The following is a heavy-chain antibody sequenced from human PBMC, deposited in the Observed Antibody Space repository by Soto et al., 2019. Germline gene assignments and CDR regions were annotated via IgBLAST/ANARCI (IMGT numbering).Heavy chain of an antibody. V-gene: IGHV3-43*01. CDR2: ISWDGGST. Sequence: PGGSLRLSCAASGFTFDDYTMHWVRQAPGKGLEWVSLISWDGGSTYYADSVKGRFTISRDNSKNSLYLQMNSLRTEDTALYYXXKDIGAFXGGFDYWGQGTLVTVSS. J-gene: IGHJ4*02. CDR1: GFTFDDYT. CDR3: XKDIGAFXGGFDY. D-gene: IGHD3-3*01.